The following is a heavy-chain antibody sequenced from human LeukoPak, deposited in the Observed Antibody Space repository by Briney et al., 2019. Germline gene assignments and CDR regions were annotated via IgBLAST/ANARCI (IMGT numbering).Heavy chain of an antibody. D-gene: IGHD3-22*01. CDR3: AREYYYDSSGYPYGMDV. CDR2: IYSGGST. J-gene: IGHJ6*02. CDR1: GFTVSSNY. V-gene: IGHV3-53*04. Sequence: GGSLRLSCAASGFTVSSNYMSWVRQAPGKGLEGVSVIYSGGSTYYADSVKGRFTISRHNSKNTLYLQMNSLRAEDTAVYYCAREYYYDSSGYPYGMDVWGQGTTVTVSS.